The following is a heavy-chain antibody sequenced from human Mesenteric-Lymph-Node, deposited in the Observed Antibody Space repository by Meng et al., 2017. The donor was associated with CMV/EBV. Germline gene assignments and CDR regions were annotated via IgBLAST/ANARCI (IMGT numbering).Heavy chain of an antibody. V-gene: IGHV4-59*01. CDR2: IYYSGST. CDR3: ARYGEGYCSSTSCWLDY. CDR1: GGSISSYY. Sequence: SETLSLTCTVSGGSISSYYWSWIRQPPGKGLEWIGYIYYSGSTSYNPSLKSRVTISVDTSKNQFSLKLSSVTAADTAVYYCARYGEGYCSSTSCWLDYWGQGTLVTVSS. J-gene: IGHJ4*02. D-gene: IGHD2-2*01.